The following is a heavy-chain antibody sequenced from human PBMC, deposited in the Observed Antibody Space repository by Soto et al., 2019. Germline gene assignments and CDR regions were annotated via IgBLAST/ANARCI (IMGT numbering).Heavy chain of an antibody. CDR3: ARSSFSNIVVVPAVPFDY. CDR1: GYSFTSYW. D-gene: IGHD2-2*01. CDR2: IYPGDSDT. Sequence: GESLKISCKGSGYSFTSYWIGWVRQMPGKGLEWMGIIYPGDSDTRYSPSFQGQVTISADKSISTAYLQWSSLKASDTAMYYCARSSFSNIVVVPAVPFDYWGQGTLVTVSS. V-gene: IGHV5-51*01. J-gene: IGHJ4*02.